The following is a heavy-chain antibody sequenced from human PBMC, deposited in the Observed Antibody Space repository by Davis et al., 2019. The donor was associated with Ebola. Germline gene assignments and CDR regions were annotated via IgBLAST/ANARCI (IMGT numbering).Heavy chain of an antibody. CDR1: GFTFSSYA. CDR2: ISGSGGST. D-gene: IGHD3-10*01. CDR3: AKSLIWFGELFDY. Sequence: PGGSLRLSCAASGFTFSSYAMSWVRQAPGKGLEWVSAISGSGGSTYYADSVKGRFTISRDSSKNTLFLQMNSLRAKDTAVYYCAKSLIWFGELFDYWGQGTLVTVSS. V-gene: IGHV3-23*01. J-gene: IGHJ4*02.